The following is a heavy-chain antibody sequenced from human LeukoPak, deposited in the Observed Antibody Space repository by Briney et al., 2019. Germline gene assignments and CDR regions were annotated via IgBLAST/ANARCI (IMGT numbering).Heavy chain of an antibody. CDR2: INPNSGGT. J-gene: IGHJ5*02. CDR3: ARDRGTELWDNWFDP. Sequence: ASVKVSCKASGYTFPAYYVHWVRQAPGQGLEWMGRINPNSGGTNYAQKFQGRVTMTRYTSITTAYMELSRLRYDDTAVYYCARDRGTELWDNWFDPWGQGTLVTVSS. D-gene: IGHD3-10*01. CDR1: GYTFPAYY. V-gene: IGHV1-2*02.